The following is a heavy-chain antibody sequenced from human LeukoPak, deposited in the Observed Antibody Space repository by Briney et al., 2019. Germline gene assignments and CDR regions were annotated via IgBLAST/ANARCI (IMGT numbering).Heavy chain of an antibody. V-gene: IGHV4-4*02. CDR3: ARGQTVPAATDYYYYGMDV. D-gene: IGHD2-2*01. CDR2: IYHSGST. J-gene: IGHJ6*04. CDR1: GGSISSSNW. Sequence: SETLSLTCAVSGGSISSSNWWSWVRQPPGKGLEWIGVIYHSGSTNYNPSLKSRVTISVDKSKNQFSLKLSSVPAADTAVYYCARGQTVPAATDYYYYGMDVWGKGTTVTVSS.